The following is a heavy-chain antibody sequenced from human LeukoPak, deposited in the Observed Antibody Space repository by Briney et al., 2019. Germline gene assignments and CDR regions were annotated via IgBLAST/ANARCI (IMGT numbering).Heavy chain of an antibody. D-gene: IGHD3-10*01. J-gene: IGHJ4*02. Sequence: SETLSLTCTVSGGSVSSTTYYWSWIRQPPGKGLEWIASINYSGSTYYNPSLKSRVTISVDTSENQFSLKLSSVTAADTAVYYCARYVYGSGKYYFDYWGQGALVTVSS. V-gene: IGHV4-39*01. CDR2: INYSGST. CDR3: ARYVYGSGKYYFDY. CDR1: GGSVSSTTYY.